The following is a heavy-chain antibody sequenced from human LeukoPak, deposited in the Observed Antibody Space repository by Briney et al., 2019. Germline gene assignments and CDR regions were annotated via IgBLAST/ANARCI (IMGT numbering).Heavy chain of an antibody. CDR3: TKDRGKYSSSSGLDY. V-gene: IGHV3-48*04. D-gene: IGHD6-6*01. J-gene: IGHJ4*02. Sequence: GGSLRLSCAVSGFTFSTYGMNWVRQAPGKGLEWVSYITRSSSTIYYADSVKGRFTISRDNAKNSLYLQMNSLRAEDMALYYCTKDRGKYSSSSGLDYWGQGTLVTVSS. CDR1: GFTFSTYG. CDR2: ITRSSSTI.